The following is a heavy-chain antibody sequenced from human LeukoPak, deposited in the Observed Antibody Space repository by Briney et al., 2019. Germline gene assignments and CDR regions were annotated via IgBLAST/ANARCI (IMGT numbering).Heavy chain of an antibody. CDR2: IGTAGDT. V-gene: IGHV3-13*01. Sequence: GGSLRLSCAASGFTFSSYDMHWVRQATGKGLEWVSAIGTAGDTYYPGSVKGRFTISRENAKNSLYLQMNSLRAGDAAVYYCARPTREQQPPPRLGYYYYMDVWGKGTTVTVSS. D-gene: IGHD6-13*01. CDR3: ARPTREQQPPPRLGYYYYMDV. J-gene: IGHJ6*03. CDR1: GFTFSSYD.